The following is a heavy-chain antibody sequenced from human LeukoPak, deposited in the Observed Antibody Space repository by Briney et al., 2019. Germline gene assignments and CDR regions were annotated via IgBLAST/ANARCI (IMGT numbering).Heavy chain of an antibody. CDR2: IKQDGSEK. V-gene: IGHV3-7*01. CDR3: ASRAHFWSGPGG. J-gene: IGHJ4*02. D-gene: IGHD3-3*02. CDR1: GFTFSTHW. Sequence: GGSLRLSCAASGFTFSTHWMSWVRQAPGKGLEWVANIKQDGSEKYYVDSVKGRFTVSRDNAKDSLYLQMNSLRAEDTAVYYCASRAHFWSGPGGWGQGTLVTVSS.